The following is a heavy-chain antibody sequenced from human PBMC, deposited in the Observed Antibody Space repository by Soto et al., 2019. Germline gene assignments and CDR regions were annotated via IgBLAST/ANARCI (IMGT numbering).Heavy chain of an antibody. J-gene: IGHJ6*02. V-gene: IGHV4-30-4*01. D-gene: IGHD3-10*01. CDR3: ARSKMVRGVMVHLYGMDV. CDR2: IYYSGST. Sequence: SETLSLTCTVSGGSISSGDYYWSWIRQPPGKGLEWIGYIYYSGSTYYNPSLKSRVTISVDTSKNQFSLKLSSVTAADTAVYYCARSKMVRGVMVHLYGMDVWGQGTTVTVSS. CDR1: GGSISSGDYY.